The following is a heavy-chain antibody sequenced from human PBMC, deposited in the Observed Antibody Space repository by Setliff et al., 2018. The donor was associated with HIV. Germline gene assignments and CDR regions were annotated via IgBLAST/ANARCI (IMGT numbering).Heavy chain of an antibody. CDR2: IKTKTDGGTT. CDR3: IALYLGY. CDR1: GFTFSSYS. D-gene: IGHD2-15*01. Sequence: PGGSLRLSCAASGFTFSSYSMNWVRQAPGKGLEWVGRIKTKTDGGTTDYAAPVKGRFTISRDDSKNTFYLQMDSLKIEDTAVYYCIALYLGYWGQGALVTVSS. J-gene: IGHJ4*02. V-gene: IGHV3-15*01.